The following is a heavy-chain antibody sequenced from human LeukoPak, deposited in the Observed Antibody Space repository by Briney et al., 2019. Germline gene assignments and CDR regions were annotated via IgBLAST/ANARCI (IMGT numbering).Heavy chain of an antibody. J-gene: IGHJ4*02. CDR2: IYHSGST. V-gene: IGHV4-30-2*01. Sequence: SQTLSLTCAGSGGSISSGGYSWSWIRQPPGKGLEWIGYIYHSGSTYYNPSLKSRVTISVDRSKNQFSLKLSSVTAADTAVYYCARSGYSYGYDYWGQGTLVTVSS. CDR3: ARSGYSYGYDY. CDR1: GGSISSGGYS. D-gene: IGHD5-18*01.